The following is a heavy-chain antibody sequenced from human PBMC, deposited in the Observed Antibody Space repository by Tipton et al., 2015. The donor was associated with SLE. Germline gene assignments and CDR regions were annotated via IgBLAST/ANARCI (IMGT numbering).Heavy chain of an antibody. V-gene: IGHV4-59*12. CDR3: ARDWCSSTSCYGYYYMDV. J-gene: IGHJ6*03. CDR1: GGSISSYR. D-gene: IGHD2-2*01. CDR2: IYYSGST. Sequence: LRLSCTVSGGSISSYRWSWIRQPPGKGLEWIGSIYYSGSTYYNPSLKSRVTISVDTSKNQFSLKLSSVTAADTAVYYCARDWCSSTSCYGYYYMDVWGKGTTVTVSS.